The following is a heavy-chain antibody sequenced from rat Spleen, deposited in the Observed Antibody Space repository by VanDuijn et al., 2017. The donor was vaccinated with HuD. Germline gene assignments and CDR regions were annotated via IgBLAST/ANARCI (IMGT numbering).Heavy chain of an antibody. D-gene: IGHD1-2*01. V-gene: IGHV2-72*01. CDR3: ARHTTAAIPFDF. CDR1: GFSLTSYG. J-gene: IGHJ2*01. Sequence: QVQLKESGPDLVQPSQTLSLTCTVSGFSLTSYGVGWVRHPLGKGLVWMGTIWTDGSTNYNSAVQSRLSISRDTSKSQVFLKMNSLQPEDTGTYFCARHTTAAIPFDFWGQGVMVTVSS. CDR2: IWTDGST.